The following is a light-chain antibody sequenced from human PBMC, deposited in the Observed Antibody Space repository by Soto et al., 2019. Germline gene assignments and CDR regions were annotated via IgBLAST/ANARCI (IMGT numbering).Light chain of an antibody. V-gene: IGLV2-14*01. CDR3: SSYTSSHTVV. CDR1: SSDVGGYNY. J-gene: IGLJ2*01. Sequence: QSALTQPASVSGSPGQSIAISCTGTSSDVGGYNYVSWYQQHPGKAPKLMIYDVSNRPSGVSNRFSGSKSDNTASLTISGLQTEDEAEYYCSSYTSSHTVVFGGGTKLTVL. CDR2: DVS.